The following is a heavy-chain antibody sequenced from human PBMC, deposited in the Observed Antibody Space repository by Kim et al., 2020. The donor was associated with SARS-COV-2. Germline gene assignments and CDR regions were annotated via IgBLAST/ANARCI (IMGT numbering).Heavy chain of an antibody. J-gene: IGHJ4*02. CDR3: ARGVGATPVDY. V-gene: IGHV3-7*01. Sequence: GGSLRLSCAASGFTFSSYWMSWVRQAPGKGLEWVANIKQDGSEKYYVDSVKGRFTISRDNAKNSLSLQMNSLRAEDTALYYCARGVGATPVDYWGQGTLVTVSS. CDR2: IKQDGSEK. D-gene: IGHD1-26*01. CDR1: GFTFSSYW.